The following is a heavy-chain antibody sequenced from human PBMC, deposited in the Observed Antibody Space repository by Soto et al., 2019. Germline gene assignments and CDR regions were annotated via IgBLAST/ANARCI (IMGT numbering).Heavy chain of an antibody. CDR3: ARGGAMGVDY. Sequence: GGSLRLSCAASEFTFSTYPMHWVRQAPGKGLEWVAVISYDETNKYYADSVKGRLTVSRDNAKNTVYLHVNTLRDEDTAVYYCARGGAMGVDYWGQGTLVTVSS. V-gene: IGHV3-30-3*01. J-gene: IGHJ4*02. D-gene: IGHD1-26*01. CDR2: ISYDETNK. CDR1: EFTFSTYP.